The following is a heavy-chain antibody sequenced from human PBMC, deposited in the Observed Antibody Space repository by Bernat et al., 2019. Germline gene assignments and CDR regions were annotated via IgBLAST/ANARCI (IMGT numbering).Heavy chain of an antibody. V-gene: IGHV3-7*03. CDR3: ASDPLHYFDY. J-gene: IGHJ4*02. CDR1: GFTFGDYA. CDR2: IKQDGSEK. Sequence: EVQLVESGGGLVQPGRSLRLSCTASGFTFGDYAMSWVRQAPGKGLEWVANIKQDGSEKYYVDSVKGRFTISRDNAKNSLYLQMNSLRAEDTAVYYCASDPLHYFDYWGQGTLVTVSS.